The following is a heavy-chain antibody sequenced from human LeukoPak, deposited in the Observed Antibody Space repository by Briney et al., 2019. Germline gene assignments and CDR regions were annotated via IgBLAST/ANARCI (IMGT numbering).Heavy chain of an antibody. V-gene: IGHV4-34*01. CDR1: GGSIRSYY. J-gene: IGHJ4*02. CDR3: ARAPGGIVVVPAATDYFDY. D-gene: IGHD2-2*01. Sequence: SETLSLTCTVSGGSIRSYYWGWIRQPPGKGLEWIGEINHSGSTNYNPSLKSRVTISVDTSKNQFSLKLSSVTAADTAVYYCARAPGGIVVVPAATDYFDYWGQGTLVTVSS. CDR2: INHSGST.